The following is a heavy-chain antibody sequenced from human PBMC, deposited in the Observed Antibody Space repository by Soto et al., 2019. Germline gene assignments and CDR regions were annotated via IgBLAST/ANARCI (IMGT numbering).Heavy chain of an antibody. D-gene: IGHD3-9*01. J-gene: IGHJ4*02. V-gene: IGHV4-34*01. CDR1: GGSFSGYY. Sequence: PSETLSLTCAVYGGSFSGYYWIWIRQPPGKGLEWIGEINHSGSTNYNPSLKSRVTISVDTSKNQFSLKLSSVTAADTAVYYCAREKLRYWTGGLDYWGQGTLVTVSS. CDR3: AREKLRYWTGGLDY. CDR2: INHSGST.